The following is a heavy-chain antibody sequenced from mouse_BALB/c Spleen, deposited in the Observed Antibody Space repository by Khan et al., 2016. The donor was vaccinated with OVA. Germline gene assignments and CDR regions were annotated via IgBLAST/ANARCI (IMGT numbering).Heavy chain of an antibody. CDR1: GYSITSEYT. Sequence: EVKLEESGPGLVKPSQSLSLTCTVTGYSITSEYTWNWIRQFPGHKLEWMGFISYRGNTRYNPSLKSRISITRDTSKNQFFLQLNSVTSEDTATYYCARKDYYDYDPFPYWGQGTLVTVSA. V-gene: IGHV3-2*02. D-gene: IGHD2-4*01. CDR3: ARKDYYDYDPFPY. J-gene: IGHJ3*01. CDR2: ISYRGNT.